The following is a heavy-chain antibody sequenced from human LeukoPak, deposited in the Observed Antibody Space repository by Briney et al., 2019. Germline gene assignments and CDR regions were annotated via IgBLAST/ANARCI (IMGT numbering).Heavy chain of an antibody. CDR1: GGSISSSSYY. CDR3: ARDHTGTDYYDSSGYSSILYYFDY. J-gene: IGHJ4*02. D-gene: IGHD3-22*01. V-gene: IGHV4-39*07. CDR2: IYYSGST. Sequence: SETLSLTCTVSGGSISSSSYYWGWIRQPPGKGLEWIGSIYYSGSTYYNPSLKSRVTISVDTSKNQFSLKLSSVTAADTAVYYCARDHTGTDYYDSSGYSSILYYFDYWGQGTLVTVSS.